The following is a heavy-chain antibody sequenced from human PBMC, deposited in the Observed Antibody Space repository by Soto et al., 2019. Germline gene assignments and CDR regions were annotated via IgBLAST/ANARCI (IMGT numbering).Heavy chain of an antibody. CDR3: AKDMSANCGSDCYPDY. V-gene: IGHV3-23*01. J-gene: IGHJ4*02. Sequence: EVQLLESGGGLVQPGGSLRLSCAASGFTFSNYAMTWVRQTPGKGLEWVSTVSGGGGSTYYADSVKGRFTISRDNCKNTLYVQMNSLRAEDTAVYYCAKDMSANCGSDCYPDYWGQGTLVTVSS. D-gene: IGHD2-21*02. CDR1: GFTFSNYA. CDR2: VSGGGGST.